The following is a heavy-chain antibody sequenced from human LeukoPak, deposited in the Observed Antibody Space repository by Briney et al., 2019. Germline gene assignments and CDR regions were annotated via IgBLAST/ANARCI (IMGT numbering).Heavy chain of an antibody. Sequence: GSLRLSCATSGFTFRDYYMSWIRQASGKGLGWVSYICCYCSDTNYADSVKGRFTISRDNAKNSLYLQMNGLRAEDTAVYYCARENAPDYVWGSYRYAPIDYWGQGTLVTVSS. CDR2: ICCYCSDT. CDR3: ARENAPDYVWGSYRYAPIDY. CDR1: GFTFRDYY. D-gene: IGHD3-16*02. J-gene: IGHJ4*02. V-gene: IGHV3-11*06.